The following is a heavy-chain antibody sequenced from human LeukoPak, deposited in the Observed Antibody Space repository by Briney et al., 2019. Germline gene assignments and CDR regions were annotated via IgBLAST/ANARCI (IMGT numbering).Heavy chain of an antibody. CDR3: ARVRGDSSGDY. V-gene: IGHV4-31*03. CDR1: GGSITSGSYY. J-gene: IGHJ4*02. CDR2: ISYSGST. Sequence: SQTLSLTRTVSGGSITSGSYYWSWIRQHPGKGLEWIGYISYSGSTYSNPSLKSRLTISLDTSKNHFSLKLSSVTAADTAVYYCARVRGDSSGDYWGQGTLVSVSS. D-gene: IGHD3-22*01.